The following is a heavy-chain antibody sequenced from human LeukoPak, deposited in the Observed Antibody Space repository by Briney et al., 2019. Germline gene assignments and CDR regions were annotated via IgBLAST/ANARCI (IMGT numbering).Heavy chain of an antibody. V-gene: IGHV4-4*07. CDR3: ARGALLWFGERMEYYFDY. J-gene: IGHJ4*02. Sequence: SETLSLTCTVSGGSISSYYWSWIRQPAGKGLEWIGRIYTSGSTNYNPSLKSRVTISVDTSKNQFSLKLSSMTAADTAVYYCARGALLWFGERMEYYFDYWGQGTLLTVSS. CDR1: GGSISSYY. CDR2: IYTSGST. D-gene: IGHD3-10*01.